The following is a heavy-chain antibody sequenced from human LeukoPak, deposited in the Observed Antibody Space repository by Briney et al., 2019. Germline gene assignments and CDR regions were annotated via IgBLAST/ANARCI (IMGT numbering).Heavy chain of an antibody. V-gene: IGHV3-23*01. J-gene: IGHJ5*02. Sequence: GGSLRLSCTASGFTFSSLAMTSVRQAPGKGLGWVSTIRSNGDTTYNADSVKGRFTISRDNSKNTLYLELNSLRAEDTAVYYCASVDIVATISGWFDPWGQGTLVTVSS. CDR2: IRSNGDTT. D-gene: IGHD5-12*01. CDR3: ASVDIVATISGWFDP. CDR1: GFTFSSLA.